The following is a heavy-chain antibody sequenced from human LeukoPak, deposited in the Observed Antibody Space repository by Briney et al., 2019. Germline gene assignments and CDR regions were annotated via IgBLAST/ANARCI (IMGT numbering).Heavy chain of an antibody. V-gene: IGHV3-23*01. Sequence: GGSLRLSCAASGFTFSSYAMSWVRQAPGKGLEWVSAISGSGGSTYYADSVKGRFTISRDNSKNTLYLQMNSPRAEDTAVYYCAKGIYYDSSGYYDYWGQGTLVTVSS. CDR3: AKGIYYDSSGYYDY. CDR2: ISGSGGST. CDR1: GFTFSSYA. J-gene: IGHJ4*02. D-gene: IGHD3-22*01.